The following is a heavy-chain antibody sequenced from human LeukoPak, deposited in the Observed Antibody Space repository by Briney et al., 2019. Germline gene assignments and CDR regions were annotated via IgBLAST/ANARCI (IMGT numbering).Heavy chain of an antibody. J-gene: IGHJ4*02. Sequence: GGSLRLSCAASEFTFSSYAMSWVRQAPGKGLEWVSAIGGSGGSTYYADSVKGRFTISRDNSKNTLYLQMNSLRAEDTAVYYCAEEYYDFWSGYYYFDNWGQGTLVTVSS. CDR3: AEEYYDFWSGYYYFDN. V-gene: IGHV3-23*01. CDR1: EFTFSSYA. D-gene: IGHD3-3*01. CDR2: IGGSGGST.